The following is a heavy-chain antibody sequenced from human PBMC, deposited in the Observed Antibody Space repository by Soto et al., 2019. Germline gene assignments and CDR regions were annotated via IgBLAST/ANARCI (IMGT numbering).Heavy chain of an antibody. J-gene: IGHJ4*02. CDR1: GYTFTSYG. Sequence: GASVKVSCKASGYTFTSYGISWVRQAPGQGLEWMGWISAYNGSTNYAQKLQGRVTMTTDTSTSTAYMELRSLRSDDTAVYYCARDTHSSGYYLPFDYWGQGTLVTVSS. D-gene: IGHD3-22*01. V-gene: IGHV1-18*01. CDR3: ARDTHSSGYYLPFDY. CDR2: ISAYNGST.